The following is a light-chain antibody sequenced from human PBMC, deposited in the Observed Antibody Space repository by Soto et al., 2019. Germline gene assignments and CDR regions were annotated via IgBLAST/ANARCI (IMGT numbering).Light chain of an antibody. CDR3: QQYNSYSLT. Sequence: DIQMTQSPPTLSASVGDRVTITCRASQTLSSWLAWYQQKPGKTPKLLIYDVSTLESGVPSRFSGSGSGTEFTLTIISLQPDDFATYYCQQYNSYSLTFGGGTKVEIK. J-gene: IGKJ4*01. CDR1: QTLSSW. CDR2: DVS. V-gene: IGKV1-5*01.